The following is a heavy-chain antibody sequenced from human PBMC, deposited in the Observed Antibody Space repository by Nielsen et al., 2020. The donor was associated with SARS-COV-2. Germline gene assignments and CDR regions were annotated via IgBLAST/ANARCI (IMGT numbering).Heavy chain of an antibody. V-gene: IGHV1-2*02. CDR1: GYTFTGYY. J-gene: IGHJ4*02. D-gene: IGHD3-10*01. CDR3: ARDLNLGMVRGHFDY. CDR2: INPNSGGT. Sequence: ASVKVSCKASGYTFTGYYMHWVRQAPAQGLEWMGWINPNSGGTNYAQKFQGRVTMTRDTSISTAYMELSRLRSDDTAVYYCARDLNLGMVRGHFDYWGQGTLVTVSS.